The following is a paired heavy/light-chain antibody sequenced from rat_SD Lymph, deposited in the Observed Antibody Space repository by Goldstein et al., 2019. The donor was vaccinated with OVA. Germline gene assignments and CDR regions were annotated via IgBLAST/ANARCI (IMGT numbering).Light chain of an antibody. V-gene: IGKV16S1*01. CDR3: QQHNEYPLT. J-gene: IGKJ5*01. Sequence: DVQMTQSPYNLAASPGESVSINCKASKSISKYLAWYQQKPGKGNKLLIYDGSTLQSGIPSRFSGSGSGTDFTLTIRSLEPEDFGLYYCQQHNEYPLTFGSGTKLEIK. CDR2: DGS. CDR1: KSISKY.
Heavy chain of an antibody. CDR1: GFTYSNYV. CDR3: AKVPRPGWYFDY. Sequence: EVQLVESGGGLVQPGRSLKLSCAASGFTYSNYVMAWVRQAPTKGLEWVASINTRGDNTYYRDSVKGRFTISRDNAKNTLYLQMDSLRSEDTATYYCAKVPRPGWYFDYWGQGVMVTVSS. J-gene: IGHJ2*01. D-gene: IGHD1-12*02. CDR2: INTRGDNT. V-gene: IGHV5S13*01.